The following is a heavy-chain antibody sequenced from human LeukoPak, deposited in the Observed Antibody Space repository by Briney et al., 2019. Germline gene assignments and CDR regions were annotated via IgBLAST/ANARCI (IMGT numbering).Heavy chain of an antibody. CDR1: GYTFTRYY. CDR3: AREGAVAGIFGY. CDR2: INPSGGST. D-gene: IGHD6-19*01. Sequence: ASVKVSCKASGYTFTRYYMHWVRQAPGQGLEWMGIINPSGGSTSYAQELQGRVTMTRDMSTSTVYMELSSLRSEDTAVYYCAREGAVAGIFGYWGQGTLVTVSS. V-gene: IGHV1-46*04. J-gene: IGHJ4*02.